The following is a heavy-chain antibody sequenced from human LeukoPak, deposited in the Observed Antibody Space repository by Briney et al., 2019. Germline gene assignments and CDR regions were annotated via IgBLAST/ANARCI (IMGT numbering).Heavy chain of an antibody. J-gene: IGHJ4*02. CDR1: GFTFNTYA. D-gene: IGHD6-6*01. CDR2: ISDSGGNT. CDR3: ARHRSSWLIDY. V-gene: IGHV3-23*01. Sequence: GGSLRLFCAASGFTFNTYAMSWVRQAPWERLQWVSGISDSGGNTYYADSVRGRFTISRDNSKNTLYLQMNSLRAEDTAVYYCARHRSSWLIDYWGQGTLVTVSS.